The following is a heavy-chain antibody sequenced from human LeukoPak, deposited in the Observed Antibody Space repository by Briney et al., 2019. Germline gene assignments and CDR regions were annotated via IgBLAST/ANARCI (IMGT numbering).Heavy chain of an antibody. D-gene: IGHD3-22*01. CDR1: GYTFTSYG. J-gene: IGHJ4*02. V-gene: IGHV1-18*01. CDR2: ISAYNGNT. Sequence: ASVKVSCKASGYTFTSYGISWVRQAPGQGLEWMGWISAYNGNTNYAQKLQGRVTMTTDTSTSTAYMELRSLRSDDTAVYYCARGPAYYYDSSGYSAHLDYWGQGTLVTVSS. CDR3: ARGPAYYYDSSGYSAHLDY.